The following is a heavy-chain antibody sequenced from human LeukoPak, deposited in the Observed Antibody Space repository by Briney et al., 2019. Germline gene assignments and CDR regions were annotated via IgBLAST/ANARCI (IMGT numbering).Heavy chain of an antibody. V-gene: IGHV1-69*13. CDR2: IIPIFGTA. CDR3: ARDGYYGSGGHRSAWFDP. Sequence: SVKVSCKASGGTSSSYAISWVRQAPGQGLEWMGGIIPIFGTANYAQKFQGRVTITADESTSTAYMELSSLRSEDTAVYYCARDGYYGSGGHRSAWFDPWGQGTQVTVPS. CDR1: GGTSSSYA. J-gene: IGHJ5*02. D-gene: IGHD3-10*01.